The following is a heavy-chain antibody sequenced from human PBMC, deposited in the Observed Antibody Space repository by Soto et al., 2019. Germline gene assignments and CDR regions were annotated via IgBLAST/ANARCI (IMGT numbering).Heavy chain of an antibody. J-gene: IGHJ4*02. V-gene: IGHV1-2*04. Sequence: QVQLVQSGAEVKKPGASVKVSCKASGYTFTGYYMHWVRQAPGQGLEWMGWINPNSGGTNYAQKFQGWVTMTRDTAISTAYMELSRLRSAATAVYDCARAGAVADYFEYWGRGTLVTVAS. D-gene: IGHD6-19*01. CDR2: INPNSGGT. CDR3: ARAGAVADYFEY. CDR1: GYTFTGYY.